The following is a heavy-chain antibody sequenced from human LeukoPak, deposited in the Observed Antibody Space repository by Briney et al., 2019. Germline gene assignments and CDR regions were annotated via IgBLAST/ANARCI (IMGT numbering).Heavy chain of an antibody. CDR3: ARDSVDGSGTYYNDSPDY. V-gene: IGHV1-18*01. J-gene: IGHJ4*02. Sequence: ASVKVSCKASGYTFSSYGISWVRQAPGQGLEWRGWISSYNGNTDYAHNLRDRLIMTTDTSTSTAYIELRSLRTDDTAVYYCARDSVDGSGTYYNDSPDYWGQGTLVTVSS. D-gene: IGHD3-10*01. CDR1: GYTFSSYG. CDR2: ISSYNGNT.